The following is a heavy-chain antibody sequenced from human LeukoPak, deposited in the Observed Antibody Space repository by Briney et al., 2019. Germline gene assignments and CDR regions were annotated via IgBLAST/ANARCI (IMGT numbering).Heavy chain of an antibody. CDR3: ARQRGLGYCSSTSCPSYYYYGMDV. CDR2: ISSSSSYI. D-gene: IGHD2-2*01. CDR1: GFTFSSYS. J-gene: IGHJ6*02. V-gene: IGHV3-21*01. Sequence: GGSLRLSCAASGFTFSSYSMNWVRQAPGKGLEWVSSISSSSSYIYYADSVKGRFTISRDNAKNSLYLQMNSLRAEDTAVYYCARQRGLGYCSSTSCPSYYYYGMDVWGQGTTVTVSS.